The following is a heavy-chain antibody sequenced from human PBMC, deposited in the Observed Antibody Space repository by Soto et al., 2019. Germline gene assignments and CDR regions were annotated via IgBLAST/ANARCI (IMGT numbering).Heavy chain of an antibody. CDR2: ISGSGGST. J-gene: IGHJ4*02. CDR3: AKGAPYWAFLEWLLYFDY. V-gene: IGHV3-23*01. Sequence: GGSLRLSCAASGFTFSSYAMSWVRQAPGKGLEWVSAISGSGGSTYYADSVKGRFTISRDNSKNTLYLQMNSLRAEDTAVYYCAKGAPYWAFLEWLLYFDYWGQGTLVTVSS. D-gene: IGHD3-3*02. CDR1: GFTFSSYA.